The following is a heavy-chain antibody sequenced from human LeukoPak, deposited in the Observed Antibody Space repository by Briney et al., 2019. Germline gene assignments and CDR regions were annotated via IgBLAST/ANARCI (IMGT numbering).Heavy chain of an antibody. CDR2: INPNSGGT. D-gene: IGHD4-17*01. CDR3: ARGDTTVTIDSGLGY. V-gene: IGHV1-2*02. CDR1: GYTFTGYY. Sequence: ASVKVSCKASGYTFTGYYMQWVRQAPGQGLEWMGWINPNSGGTNYAQKFQGRVTMTRDTSISTAYMELSRLRSHDTAVYYCARGDTTVTIDSGLGYWGQGTLVTVSS. J-gene: IGHJ4*02.